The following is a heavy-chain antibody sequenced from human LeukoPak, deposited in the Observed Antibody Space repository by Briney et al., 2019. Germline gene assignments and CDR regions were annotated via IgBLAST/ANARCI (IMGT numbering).Heavy chain of an antibody. CDR3: AKVRGCSNGVCYKGGMDV. CDR1: GFTFSGFG. CDR2: ISFDGSKK. Sequence: GGSLRLSCAASGFTFSGFGIHWVRQAPGKGLEWVAVISFDGSKKYYADSVKGRFIISRDNSKNTLDLQMNSLRAEDTAVYYCAKVRGCSNGVCYKGGMDVWGQGTTVTVSS. J-gene: IGHJ6*02. D-gene: IGHD2-8*01. V-gene: IGHV3-30*18.